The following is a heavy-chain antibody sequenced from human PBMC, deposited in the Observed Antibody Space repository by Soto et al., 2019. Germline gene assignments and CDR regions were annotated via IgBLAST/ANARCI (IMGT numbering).Heavy chain of an antibody. CDR3: ANFQLYDYGYDDDY. D-gene: IGHD4-17*01. Sequence: PGGSLRLSCVGSGFTFSRYAMSWVRQAPGKGLEWVSTISGNGGTTYHADSVKGRFTISRDNSKNTLYLQMNSLRAEDTAVYYCANFQLYDYGYDDDYWGQGTLVTVSS. CDR1: GFTFSRYA. V-gene: IGHV3-23*01. J-gene: IGHJ4*02. CDR2: ISGNGGTT.